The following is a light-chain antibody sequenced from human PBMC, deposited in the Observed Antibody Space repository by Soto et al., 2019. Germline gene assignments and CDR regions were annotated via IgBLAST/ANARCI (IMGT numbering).Light chain of an antibody. Sequence: DIQMTHSPSTLSTSVGDIVTITCRASQSISTWLAWYQHKPGKAPNLLIYQASSLEGGVPSRFSGSGSGTEFTLTISSLQPDDVATYYCQQYITYSRTLGQGTKVDIK. CDR3: QQYITYSRT. CDR2: QAS. V-gene: IGKV1-5*03. J-gene: IGKJ2*02. CDR1: QSISTW.